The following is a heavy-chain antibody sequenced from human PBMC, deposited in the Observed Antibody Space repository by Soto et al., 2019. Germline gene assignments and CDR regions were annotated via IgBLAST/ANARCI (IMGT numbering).Heavy chain of an antibody. J-gene: IGHJ4*02. CDR3: AVGYCSGGSCYFDY. V-gene: IGHV1-3*01. CDR1: GYTFTSYA. Sequence: GASVKVSCKASGYTFTSYAMHWVRQAPGQRLEWMGWINAGNGNTKYSQKFQGRVTITRDTSASTAYMELRSLRSDDTAVYYCAVGYCSGGSCYFDYWGQGTLVTVSS. CDR2: INAGNGNT. D-gene: IGHD2-15*01.